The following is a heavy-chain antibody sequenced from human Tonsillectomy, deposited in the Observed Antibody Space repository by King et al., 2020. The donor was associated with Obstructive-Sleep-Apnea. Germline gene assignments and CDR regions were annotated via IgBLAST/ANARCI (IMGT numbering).Heavy chain of an antibody. CDR3: SQTPGDFLPWSPFDI. V-gene: IGHV4-34*01. J-gene: IGHJ3*02. CDR2: INHRGRT. CDR1: GGSFSAYY. D-gene: IGHD2-21*02. Sequence: QVQLQQWGAGLLKPSETLSLTCAVSGGSFSAYYWSWIRQPPGKGLEWIGDINHRGRTNYNPSLESRVTISVDTSKNQFSLKLTSVTAADTAVYYCSQTPGDFLPWSPFDIWGQGTMVTVSS.